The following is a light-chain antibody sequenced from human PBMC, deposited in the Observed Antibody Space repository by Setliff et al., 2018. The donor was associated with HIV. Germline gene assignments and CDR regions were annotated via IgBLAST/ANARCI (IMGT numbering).Light chain of an antibody. J-gene: IGLJ3*02. V-gene: IGLV7-46*01. CDR2: DTS. CDR3: FLSYSGARRV. CDR1: TGAVTSGLY. Sequence: QAVVTQEPSLTVSPGGTVTLTCGSSTGAVTSGLYPYWFQQKPGQAPRTLIYDTSNKHSWTPARFSGSLLGGKAALTLSGAQPEDEAGYYCFLSYSGARRVFGGGTKGTVL.